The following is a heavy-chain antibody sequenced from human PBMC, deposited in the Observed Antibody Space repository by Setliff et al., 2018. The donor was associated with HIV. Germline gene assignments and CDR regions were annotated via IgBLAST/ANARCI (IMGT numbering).Heavy chain of an antibody. D-gene: IGHD3-10*01. V-gene: IGHV1-2*06. CDR3: ARVWLYYYGSGPEAPFDY. Sequence: ASVKVSCKASGYPFSGYYMHWVRQAPGQGLEWMGRINPNSGGTNYAQKFQGRVTMTRDTSISTAYMELSRLRSDDTAVYYCARVWLYYYGSGPEAPFDYWGQGTLVTVS. CDR2: INPNSGGT. J-gene: IGHJ4*02. CDR1: GYPFSGYY.